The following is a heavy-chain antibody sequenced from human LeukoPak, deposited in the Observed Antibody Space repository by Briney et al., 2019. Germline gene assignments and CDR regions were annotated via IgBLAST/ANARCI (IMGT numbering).Heavy chain of an antibody. J-gene: IGHJ4*02. CDR3: AKRGDRSGWSYYFDY. D-gene: IGHD6-19*01. CDR1: GFTFSSYW. V-gene: IGHV3-7*03. Sequence: GALRLSCAASGFTFSSYWMSWVRQAPGKGLEWVANIKQDGSEKYYVDSVKGRFTISRDNAKNTLYLQMSSLTDEDTAVYFCAKRGDRSGWSYYFDYWGQGTLVTVSS. CDR2: IKQDGSEK.